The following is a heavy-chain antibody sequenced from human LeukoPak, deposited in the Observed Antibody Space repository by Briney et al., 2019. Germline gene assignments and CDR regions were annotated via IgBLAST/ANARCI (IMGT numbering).Heavy chain of an antibody. D-gene: IGHD1-1*01. J-gene: IGHJ6*02. CDR3: ARDELERLPPYYYYGMDV. Sequence: ASVKVSCKASGYTFTSYCMHWVRQAPGQGLEWMGIINPSGGSTSYAQKFQGRVTMTRDTSTSTVYMELSSLRSEDTAVYYCARDELERLPPYYYYGMDVWGQGTTVTVSS. CDR2: INPSGGST. V-gene: IGHV1-46*01. CDR1: GYTFTSYC.